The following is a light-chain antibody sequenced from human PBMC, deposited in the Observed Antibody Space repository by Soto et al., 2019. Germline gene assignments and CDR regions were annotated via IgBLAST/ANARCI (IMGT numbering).Light chain of an antibody. V-gene: IGKV3-15*01. CDR1: QSVSRN. CDR2: GAS. Sequence: EIVMTQSPTTLSVSPGERATLSCRASQSVSRNLAWYQQRPGQAPRLLIYGASTRATGIPARFSGSGSGTEFTLTISSLQSEDFAVYYCQQYNNWPLTFGPGTKVHIK. CDR3: QQYNNWPLT. J-gene: IGKJ3*01.